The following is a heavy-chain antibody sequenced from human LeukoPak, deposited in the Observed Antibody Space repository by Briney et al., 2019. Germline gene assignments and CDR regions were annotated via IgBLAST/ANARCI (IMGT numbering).Heavy chain of an antibody. CDR2: SRDKANSYTT. D-gene: IGHD2-15*01. Sequence: SGGSLRLSCTVSGFTFSDHYMEWVRQAPGKGLEWVDRSRDKANSYTTEYGTSVKGRFTISRDDSKNSLYLQMNSLKTEDTAVYYCVRTESGGLHGFDTWGQGTKVTVSS. CDR3: VRTESGGLHGFDT. J-gene: IGHJ3*02. V-gene: IGHV3-72*01. CDR1: GFTFSDHY.